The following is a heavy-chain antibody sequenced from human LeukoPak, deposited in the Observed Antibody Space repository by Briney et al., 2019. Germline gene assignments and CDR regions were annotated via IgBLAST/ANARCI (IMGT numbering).Heavy chain of an antibody. J-gene: IGHJ5*02. CDR3: AKDSSVGATGGVFDD. Sequence: GGSLRLSCAASGFTFSSYAMHWVRQAPGKGLEWVAVISYDGSNKYYADSVKGRFTISRDNSKNTLYLQMNSLRAEDTAVYYCAKDSSVGATGGVFDDWGQGTLVTVSS. V-gene: IGHV3-30-3*01. CDR1: GFTFSSYA. D-gene: IGHD1-26*01. CDR2: ISYDGSNK.